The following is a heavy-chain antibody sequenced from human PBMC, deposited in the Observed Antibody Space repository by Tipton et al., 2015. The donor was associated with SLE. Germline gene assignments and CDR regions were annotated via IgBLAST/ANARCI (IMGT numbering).Heavy chain of an antibody. D-gene: IGHD1-26*01. Sequence: TLSLTCAVYGGSFSGYYWSWTRQSPGKGLEWIGEINQSGSTKYNPTLRSRVTISVDTSKNQLSLKVSSVTAADAAVYYCAKSRRERSSHYYYYMDVWGKGTMVTVSS. J-gene: IGHJ6*03. CDR3: AKSRRERSSHYYYYMDV. CDR2: INQSGST. CDR1: GGSFSGYY. V-gene: IGHV4-34*01.